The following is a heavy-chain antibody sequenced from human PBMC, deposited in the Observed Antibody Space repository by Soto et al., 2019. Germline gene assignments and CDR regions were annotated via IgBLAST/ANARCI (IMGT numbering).Heavy chain of an antibody. CDR2: ISYDGVNK. J-gene: IGHJ6*02. D-gene: IGHD3-3*01. V-gene: IGHV3-30*18. Sequence: GGSLRLTCEASGFTFSNNAMHWVRQAPGKGLEWVAVISYDGVNKYYAASVKNRFTISRDNSKNPLYLHMDSLRVEDTAVYYCAKVPTTFWSGYFRDYGMDVWGQGTTVTVSS. CDR3: AKVPTTFWSGYFRDYGMDV. CDR1: GFTFSNNA.